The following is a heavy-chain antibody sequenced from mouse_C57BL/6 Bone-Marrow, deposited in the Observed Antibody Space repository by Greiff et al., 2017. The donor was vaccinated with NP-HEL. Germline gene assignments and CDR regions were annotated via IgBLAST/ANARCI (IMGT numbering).Heavy chain of an antibody. D-gene: IGHD2-1*01. V-gene: IGHV1-47*01. Sequence: VKLKESGAELVKPGASVKMSCKASGYTFTTYPIEWVKQNHGKSLEWIGNFHPYNDDTEYNEKFKNKATLTVEKSSSTVYLELSRLTSDASSVYYCAREGNYWYYFDYWGRGTTLLVSS. CDR3: AREGNYWYYFDY. J-gene: IGHJ2*01. CDR2: FHPYNDDT. CDR1: GYTFTTYP.